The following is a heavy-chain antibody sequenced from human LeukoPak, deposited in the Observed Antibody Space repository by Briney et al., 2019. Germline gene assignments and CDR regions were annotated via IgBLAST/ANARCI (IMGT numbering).Heavy chain of an antibody. CDR3: ARDPRWELNPNLDY. CDR1: GFTFSSYS. CDR2: ISSSSSYI. V-gene: IGHV3-21*01. D-gene: IGHD1-26*01. Sequence: GGSLRLSCAASGFTFSSYSMNWVRQAPGKGLEWVSSISSSSSYIYYADSVKGRFTISRANAKNSLYLQMNSLRAEDTAVYYCARDPRWELNPNLDYWGQGTLVTVSS. J-gene: IGHJ4*02.